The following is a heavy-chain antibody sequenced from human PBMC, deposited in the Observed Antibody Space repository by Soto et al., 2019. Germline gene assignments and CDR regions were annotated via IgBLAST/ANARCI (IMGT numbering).Heavy chain of an antibody. V-gene: IGHV4-61*01. J-gene: IGHJ4*02. CDR3: ARAIYGYSSGWYSN. CDR2: IYYSGST. Sequence: SETLSLTCTVSGGSVSSGSYYWSWIRQPPGKGLEWIGYIYYSGSTNYNPSLKSRFTISVDTSKNQFSLKLSSVTAADTAVYYCARAIYGYSSGWYSNWGQGTLVTVSS. CDR1: GGSVSSGSYY. D-gene: IGHD6-19*01.